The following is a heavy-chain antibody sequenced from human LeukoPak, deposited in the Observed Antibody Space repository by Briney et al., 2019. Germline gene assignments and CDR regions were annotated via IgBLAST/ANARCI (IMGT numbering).Heavy chain of an antibody. CDR2: IYYSGST. V-gene: IGHV4-59*01. D-gene: IGHD3-10*01. J-gene: IGHJ4*02. Sequence: SETLSLTCTVSDGSISSYYWSWIRQPPGKGLEWIGYIYYSGSTNYNPSLKSRVPISVDTSKTQFFLKLSSVPAADTAVYYCARGPFRRGVIGGAIDYWGQGTLVTVSS. CDR1: DGSISSYY. CDR3: ARGPFRRGVIGGAIDY.